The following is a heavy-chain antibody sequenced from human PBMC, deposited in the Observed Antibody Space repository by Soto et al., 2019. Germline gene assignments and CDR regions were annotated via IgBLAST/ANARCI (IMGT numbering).Heavy chain of an antibody. V-gene: IGHV3-23*01. J-gene: IGHJ6*02. CDR1: GFTFSSYA. D-gene: IGHD6-13*01. CDR3: AKSTSAAGMGDYYYYYGMDV. CDR2: ISGSGGST. Sequence: GGSLRLSCAASGFTFSSYAMSWVRQAPGKGLEWVSAISGSGGSTYYADSVKGRFTISRDNSKNTLYLQMNSLRAEDTAVYYCAKSTSAAGMGDYYYYYGMDVWGQGTTVTVSS.